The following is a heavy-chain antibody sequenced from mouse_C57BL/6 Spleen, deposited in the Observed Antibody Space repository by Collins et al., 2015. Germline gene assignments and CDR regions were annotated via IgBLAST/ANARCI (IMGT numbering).Heavy chain of an antibody. V-gene: IGHV1-26*01. CDR2: INPNNGGT. Sequence: SGPELVKPGASVKISCKASGYTFTGYYMNWVKQSHGKSLEWIGDINPNNGGTSYNQKFKGKATLTVDKSSSTAYMELRSLTSEDSAVYYCARSGYYGSSPWFAYWGQGTLVTVSA. CDR1: GYTFTGYY. CDR3: ARSGYYGSSPWFAY. J-gene: IGHJ3*01. D-gene: IGHD1-1*01.